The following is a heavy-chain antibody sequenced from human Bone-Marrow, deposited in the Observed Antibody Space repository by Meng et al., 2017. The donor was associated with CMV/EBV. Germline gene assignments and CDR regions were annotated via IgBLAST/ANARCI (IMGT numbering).Heavy chain of an antibody. CDR3: AKGGYAGEDFYAMDV. D-gene: IGHD3-10*01. V-gene: IGHV3-74*01. CDR2: INSDGSSS. J-gene: IGHJ6*01. Sequence: GSLRLSCAASGFTFSSKWTHWVRQAPGKGLVWVSRINSDGSSSSYADSVKGRFTISRDNAKNTLYLQMNSLGAEDTAVYYCAKGGYAGEDFYAMDVWGQGNAVTVSS. CDR1: GFTFSSKW.